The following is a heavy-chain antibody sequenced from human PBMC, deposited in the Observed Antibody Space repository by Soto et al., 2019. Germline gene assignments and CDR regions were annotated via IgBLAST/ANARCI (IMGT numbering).Heavy chain of an antibody. CDR1: GYSFSGHY. CDR2: SANRADGYIT. D-gene: IGHD2-21*01. Sequence: EVQLVEYGGDLVQPGGSLRLSCAVSGYSFSGHYMDWFRQAPGKGLEWVARSANRADGYITEYAASVKGRFTISSDESELSPYRQRPGMKTQDTAVYYCAISAYRPGLDVWGHGPTVPVSS. V-gene: IGHV3-72*01. J-gene: IGHJ6*02. CDR3: AISAYRPGLDV.